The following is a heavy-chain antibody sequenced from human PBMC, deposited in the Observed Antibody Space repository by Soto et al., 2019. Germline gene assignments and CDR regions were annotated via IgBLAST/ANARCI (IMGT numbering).Heavy chain of an antibody. J-gene: IGHJ6*02. Sequence: SETLSLTCTVSGGSISSAGYYWTWIRQHPGKGLEWIGHIYNSGSTYYNSSLKSRVSISVDTSKNQFSLKVNSVTAADTAVYYCARDRMGESSGSPHYYYYVMDVWGQGTTVTVSS. CDR3: ARDRMGESSGSPHYYYYVMDV. V-gene: IGHV4-31*03. D-gene: IGHD3-22*01. CDR2: IYNSGST. CDR1: GGSISSAGYY.